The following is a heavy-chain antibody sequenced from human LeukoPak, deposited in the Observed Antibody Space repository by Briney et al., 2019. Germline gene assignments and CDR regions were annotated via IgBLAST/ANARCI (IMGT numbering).Heavy chain of an antibody. CDR1: GGSLSGYY. D-gene: IGHD6-13*01. V-gene: IGHV4-34*01. CDR3: ASGSSSSWHPDAFDI. CDR2: INHSGST. J-gene: IGHJ3*02. Sequence: SETLSLTCAVYGGSLSGYYWSWIRQPPGKGLEWIGEINHSGSTNYNPSLKSRVTISVDTSKNQFSLKLSSVTAADTAVYYCASGSSSSWHPDAFDIWGQGTMVTVSS.